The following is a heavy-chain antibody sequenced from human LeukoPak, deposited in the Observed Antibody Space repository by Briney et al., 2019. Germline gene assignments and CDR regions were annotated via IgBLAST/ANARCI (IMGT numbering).Heavy chain of an antibody. CDR2: ISALNGNA. D-gene: IGHD3-16*01. J-gene: IGHJ4*02. CDR3: ARDEQYQLMILDF. Sequence: GASVKVSCKASGYTFTSYDINWVRQATGQGLEWMGWISALNGNANYAHKFRGRVTLTRDTSTGTAYMELRSLKSDDTAVYYCARDEQYQLMILDFWGQRTLITVSS. V-gene: IGHV1-18*01. CDR1: GYTFTSYD.